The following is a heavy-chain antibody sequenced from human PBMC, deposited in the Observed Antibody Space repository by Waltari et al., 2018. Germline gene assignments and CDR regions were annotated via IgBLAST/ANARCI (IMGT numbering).Heavy chain of an antibody. Sequence: EVQLVESGGGLIQPGGSLRLSCAACGFAVRFNYIRWVRQVPWNGRRGVSVIYAGGNTFYTDSVKGRFTISSDNSKNTLFLQMDSLSADDTAIYYCARAGLGSPLQWLQLFDFWCQGIPVTVSS. CDR2: IYAGGNT. V-gene: IGHV3-53*01. CDR1: GFAVRFNY. D-gene: IGHD6-19*01. J-gene: IGHJ4*01. CDR3: ARAGLGSPLQWLQLFDF.